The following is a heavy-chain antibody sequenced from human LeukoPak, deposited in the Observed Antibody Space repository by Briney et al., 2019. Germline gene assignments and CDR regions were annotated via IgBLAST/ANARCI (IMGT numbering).Heavy chain of an antibody. V-gene: IGHV4-34*01. CDR2: INHSGST. J-gene: IGHJ4*02. CDR3: ARGRGALSRVAATWDY. CDR1: GGSFSGYY. Sequence: PSETLSLTCAVYGGSFSGYYWSWIRQPPGKGLEWIGEINHSGSTNYNPSLKSRVTISVDTSKNQFSLKLSSVTAADTAVYYCARGRGALSRVAATWDYWGQGTLVTVSS. D-gene: IGHD2-15*01.